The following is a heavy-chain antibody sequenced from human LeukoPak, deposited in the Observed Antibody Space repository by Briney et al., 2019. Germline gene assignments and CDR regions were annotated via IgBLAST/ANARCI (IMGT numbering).Heavy chain of an antibody. CDR1: GFTFSSYA. CDR2: ISGSDRST. V-gene: IGHV3-23*01. Sequence: GGSLRLSCAASGFTFSSYAMSWVRQAPGKGLAWVSAISGSDRSTYYADSVKGRFTISRDNSKNTLYMQMNSLRAEDTAVYYCAKDDDGSGSYPSFHYWGQGTLVTVSS. J-gene: IGHJ4*02. D-gene: IGHD3-10*01. CDR3: AKDDDGSGSYPSFHY.